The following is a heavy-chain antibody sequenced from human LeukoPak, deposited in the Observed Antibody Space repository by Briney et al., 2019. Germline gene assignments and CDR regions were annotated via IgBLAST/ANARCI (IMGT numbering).Heavy chain of an antibody. V-gene: IGHV1-8*01. CDR2: MNPNSGNT. D-gene: IGHD6-13*01. J-gene: IGHJ4*02. CDR3: LAAAGTRIPGFVDY. Sequence: ASVKVSCKASGYTFTSYDINWVRQATGQGLEWMGWMNPNSGNTGYAQKFQGRVTMTRNTSISTAYMELSSLRSEDTAVYYCLAAAGTRIPGFVDYWGQGTLVTVSS. CDR1: GYTFTSYD.